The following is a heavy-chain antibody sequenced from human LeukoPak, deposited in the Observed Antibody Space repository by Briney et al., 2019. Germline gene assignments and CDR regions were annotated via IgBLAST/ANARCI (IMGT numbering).Heavy chain of an antibody. D-gene: IGHD2-21*01. CDR2: IYYSGST. Sequence: KPSETLSLTCTVSGGSIFSYYWSWIRQPPGKGLEWMGYIYYSGSTNYNPSLKSRVTISVDTSKNQFSLRVSSVTAADTAVYYCARHLNNCGDDCYIFDYWGQGTQVTVSS. CDR3: ARHLNNCGDDCYIFDY. V-gene: IGHV4-59*08. J-gene: IGHJ4*02. CDR1: GGSIFSYY.